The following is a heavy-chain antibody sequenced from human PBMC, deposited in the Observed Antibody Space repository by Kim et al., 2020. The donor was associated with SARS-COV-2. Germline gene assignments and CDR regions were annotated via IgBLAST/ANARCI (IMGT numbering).Heavy chain of an antibody. J-gene: IGHJ4*02. CDR1: GVSVTRGFFY. V-gene: IGHV4-61*01. CDR3: ARSHGGY. D-gene: IGHD2-15*01. CDR2: IHTSGRT. Sequence: SETLSLTCTVSGVSVTRGFFYWTWIRQPPGKGLEWLGCIHTSGRTTYNASLKCRVTISADTSKNQFSLKVNSVTAADTAVYYCARSHGGYWGQGTLVTVS.